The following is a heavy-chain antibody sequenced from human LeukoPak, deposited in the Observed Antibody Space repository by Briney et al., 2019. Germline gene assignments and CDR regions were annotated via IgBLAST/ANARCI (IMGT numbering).Heavy chain of an antibody. D-gene: IGHD3-10*01. CDR2: IIPIFGTA. CDR1: GGTFSSYA. Sequence: ASVKVSCKASGGTFSSYAISWVRQAPGQGLEWMGGIIPIFGTANYVQKLQGRVTMTTDTSTSTAYMELRSLRSDDTAMYYCARSAITMVRGVTYYFDYWGQGTLVTVSS. V-gene: IGHV1-69*05. CDR3: ARSAITMVRGVTYYFDY. J-gene: IGHJ4*02.